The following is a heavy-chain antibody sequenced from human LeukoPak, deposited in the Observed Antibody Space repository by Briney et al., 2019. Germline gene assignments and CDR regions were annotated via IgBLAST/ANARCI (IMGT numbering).Heavy chain of an antibody. CDR2: IWYDGSNK. V-gene: IGHV3-33*01. CDR3: VWVRGYNYALDP. D-gene: IGHD5-18*01. J-gene: IGHJ5*02. CDR1: GFTLSSYG. Sequence: GGSLRLSCAASGFTLSSYGMHWVRQAPAKGLEWVAVIWYDGSNKYYADSVKGRFTISRDNSKNTLYLQMSSLRAEDTAVYYCVWVRGYNYALDPWSQGTLVTVSS.